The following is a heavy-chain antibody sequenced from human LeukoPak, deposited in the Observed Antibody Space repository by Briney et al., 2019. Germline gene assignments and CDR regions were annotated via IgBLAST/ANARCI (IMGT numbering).Heavy chain of an antibody. CDR3: ARDYGDYVSYFGY. V-gene: IGHV3-11*06. CDR1: GFTFSDYY. Sequence: PGGSLRLSCAASGFTFSDYYMSWIRQAPWKGLEWVSYISSSSSYTNYADSVKGRFTISRDNAKNSLYLQMNSLRAEDTAVYYCARDYGDYVSYFGYWGQGTLVTVSS. J-gene: IGHJ4*02. CDR2: ISSSSSYT. D-gene: IGHD4-17*01.